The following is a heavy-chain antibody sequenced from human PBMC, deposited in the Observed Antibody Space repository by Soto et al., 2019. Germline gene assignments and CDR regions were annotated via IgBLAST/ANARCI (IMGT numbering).Heavy chain of an antibody. CDR3: ARSRYYDILTGFSYYFDY. CDR2: ISSSSSTI. J-gene: IGHJ4*02. D-gene: IGHD3-9*01. V-gene: IGHV3-48*02. CDR1: GFTFSSYS. Sequence: EVQLVESGGGLVQPGGSLRLSCAASGFTFSSYSMNWVRQAPGKGLEWVSYISSSSSTIYYEDSVKGRFTISRDNAKNSLYLQMNSLRDEDTAVYYCARSRYYDILTGFSYYFDYWGQGTLVTVSS.